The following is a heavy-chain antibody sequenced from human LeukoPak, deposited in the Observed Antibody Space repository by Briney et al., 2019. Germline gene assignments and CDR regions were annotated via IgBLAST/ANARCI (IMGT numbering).Heavy chain of an antibody. V-gene: IGHV4-4*07. D-gene: IGHD3-22*01. CDR3: ARLKFYDSTGYSPGYYMDV. CDR2: IYGSGIT. Sequence: PSETLSLTCTVSGGSIISNYWSWIRQSAGTGLEWIGRIYGSGITDYNPSLKRRVTMSLDTSRKRFSLRLTSVTAADTAVYYCARLKFYDSTGYSPGYYMDVWGKGTTVSVFS. J-gene: IGHJ6*03. CDR1: GGSIISNY.